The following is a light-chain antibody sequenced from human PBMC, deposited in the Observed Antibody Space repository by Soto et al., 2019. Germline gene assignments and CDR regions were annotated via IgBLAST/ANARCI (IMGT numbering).Light chain of an antibody. Sequence: DVVMTQTHLSLSVAPGQPSSISCNSSQSLLHITGETFLFWYRQKPGQSPQLLIYEVSTRVSGVPDRFSGSGSGTDFTLEISRVETDDVGIYYCMQSTQLLPTFGQGTRLEI. V-gene: IGKV2D-29*02. CDR2: EVS. CDR3: MQSTQLLPT. CDR1: QSLLHITGETF. J-gene: IGKJ5*01.